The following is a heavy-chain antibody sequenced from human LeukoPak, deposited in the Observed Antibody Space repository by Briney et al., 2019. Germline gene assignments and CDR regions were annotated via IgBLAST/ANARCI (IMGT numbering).Heavy chain of an antibody. CDR1: GGSFSGYY. D-gene: IGHD2-2*01. CDR2: INHSGSA. CDR3: ARGDLGYCCSTSCFSLDY. J-gene: IGHJ4*02. Sequence: SETLSLTCAVYGGSFSGYYWSWIRQPPGKGLEWIGEINHSGSANYNPSLKSRVTISVDTSKNQFSLKLSSVTAADTAVYYCARGDLGYCCSTSCFSLDYWGQGTLVTVSS. V-gene: IGHV4-34*01.